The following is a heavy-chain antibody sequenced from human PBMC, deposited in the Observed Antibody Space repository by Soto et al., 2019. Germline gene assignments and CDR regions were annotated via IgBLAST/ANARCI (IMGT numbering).Heavy chain of an antibody. D-gene: IGHD3-22*01. CDR1: GGSIDTYY. CDR3: ARLGGYYQPLDT. CDR2: IYYSGST. V-gene: IGHV4-59*08. Sequence: QVQLQESGPGLVKASETLSLTCTVSGGSIDTYYWSWIRQPPGKGLQWIGYIYYSGSTTYSPSLKSRVTISVDRSKNQFSLKLTSVTAADTAVYYCARLGGYYQPLDTWGQGTLVTVSS. J-gene: IGHJ5*02.